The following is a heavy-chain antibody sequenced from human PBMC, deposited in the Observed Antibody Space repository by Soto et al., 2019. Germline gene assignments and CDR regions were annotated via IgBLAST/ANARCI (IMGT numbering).Heavy chain of an antibody. V-gene: IGHV3-23*01. CDR2: INAGGRSA. CDR3: AKDRGCSSATCYQAD. D-gene: IGHD2-2*01. J-gene: IGHJ4*02. Sequence: DVQLLESGGGLVQPGGSLRLSCVASGFAFSTYGMSWVRQAPGQGLEWVSAINAGGRSAYYADSVKGRFIISRDNSKNTLFLQMNSLRAEDTAVYYCAKDRGCSSATCYQADWGQGRLVTVSS. CDR1: GFAFSTYG.